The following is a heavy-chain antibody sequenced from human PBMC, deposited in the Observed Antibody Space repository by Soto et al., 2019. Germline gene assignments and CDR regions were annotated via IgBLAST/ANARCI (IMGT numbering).Heavy chain of an antibody. CDR2: INAGNGKT. Sequence: QVQLVQSGAEVKTPGASVKLSCKASGYTFTSYAMHWVRQAPGQSLEWMGWINAGNGKTKYSQRLPGRVTITRDTSASTADMDLSSLRSEDTAVYSCARGIAVPVDPDYWGQGTLVTVSS. D-gene: IGHD6-19*01. V-gene: IGHV1-3*01. CDR3: ARGIAVPVDPDY. J-gene: IGHJ4*02. CDR1: GYTFTSYA.